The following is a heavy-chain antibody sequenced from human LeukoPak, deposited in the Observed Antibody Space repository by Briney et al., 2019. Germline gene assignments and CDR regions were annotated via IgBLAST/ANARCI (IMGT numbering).Heavy chain of an antibody. V-gene: IGHV1-24*01. D-gene: IGHD3-9*01. CDR2: FDLEDGET. J-gene: IGHJ6*02. CDR3: ATYPTLRYFDWLSYYYYYGMDV. Sequence: ASVKVSCKVSGYTLTELSMHWVRQAPGKGLEWMRGFDLEDGETIYAQKFQGRVTMTEDTSTDTAYMELSSLRSEDTAVYYCATYPTLRYFDWLSYYYYYGMDVWGQGTTVTVSS. CDR1: GYTLTELS.